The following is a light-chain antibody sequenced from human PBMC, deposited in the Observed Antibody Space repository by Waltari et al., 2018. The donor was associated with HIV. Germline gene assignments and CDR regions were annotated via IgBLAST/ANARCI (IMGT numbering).Light chain of an antibody. CDR1: QSVNSNY. J-gene: IGKJ3*01. CDR2: GAS. CDR3: KQYGTSPPFT. V-gene: IGKV3-20*01. Sequence: EIVFTQSPGPLSLSPGERAPLPCRASQSVNSNYLAWYQHKPGQAPRLLIYGASSRATGIPDRFSGSGSGTDFTLTISRLEPEDFAVYFCKQYGTSPPFTFGPGTKVDI.